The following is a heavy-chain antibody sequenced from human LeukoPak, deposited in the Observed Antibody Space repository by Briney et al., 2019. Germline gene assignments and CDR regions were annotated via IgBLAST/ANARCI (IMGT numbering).Heavy chain of an antibody. Sequence: ETLSLTCTISGGSISTYYWSWIRQPPGKGLEWIGEINHSGSTNYNPSLKSRVTISVDTSKNQFSLKLSSVTAADTAVYYCASRLRSLVVVPAAMDYWGQGTLVTVSS. CDR3: ASRLRSLVVVPAAMDY. J-gene: IGHJ4*02. CDR1: GGSISTYY. D-gene: IGHD2-2*01. CDR2: INHSGST. V-gene: IGHV4-34*01.